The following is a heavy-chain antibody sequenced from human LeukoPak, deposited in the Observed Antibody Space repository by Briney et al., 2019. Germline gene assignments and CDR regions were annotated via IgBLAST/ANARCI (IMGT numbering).Heavy chain of an antibody. D-gene: IGHD3-16*02. CDR2: ISSSSSYI. Sequence: GGSLRLSCAASGFTFSSYSMNWVRQAPGKGLEWVSSISSSSSYIYYADSVKGRFTIPRDNAKNSLYLQMNSLRAEDTAVYYCARGPFRLGELSLLLEFSGYYFDYWGQGTLVTVSP. CDR3: ARGPFRLGELSLLLEFSGYYFDY. V-gene: IGHV3-21*01. CDR1: GFTFSSYS. J-gene: IGHJ4*02.